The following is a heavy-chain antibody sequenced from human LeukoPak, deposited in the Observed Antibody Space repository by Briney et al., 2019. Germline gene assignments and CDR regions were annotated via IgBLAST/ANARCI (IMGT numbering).Heavy chain of an antibody. CDR3: AKNGEQLVHFDY. J-gene: IGHJ4*02. D-gene: IGHD1-26*01. CDR2: VSGSGGNT. CDR1: GFTFSSYA. Sequence: GASLRLSCAASGFTFSSYAMSWVRQAPGKGLEWVSGVSGSGGNTYYADSVKGRFTISRDITKNTLYLQMNSLRAEDTAIYYCAKNGEQLVHFDYCGQGTLVTVSS. V-gene: IGHV3-23*01.